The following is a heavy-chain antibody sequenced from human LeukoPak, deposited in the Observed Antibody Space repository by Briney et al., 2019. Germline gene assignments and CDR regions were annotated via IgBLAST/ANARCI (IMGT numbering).Heavy chain of an antibody. CDR2: MWYDGSNK. V-gene: IGHV3-33*06. CDR3: AKGSQKIDY. Sequence: PGGSLRLSCAASGFTFSSYGMHWVRQAPGKGLEWVAVMWYDGSNKYYADSVKGRFTISRDNSKNTMYLQMNSLRAEDTAVFYCAKGSQKIDYWGQGTLVTVSS. J-gene: IGHJ4*02. CDR1: GFTFSSYG.